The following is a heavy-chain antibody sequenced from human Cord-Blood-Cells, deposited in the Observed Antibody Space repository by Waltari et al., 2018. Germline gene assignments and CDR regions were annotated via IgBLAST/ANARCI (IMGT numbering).Heavy chain of an antibody. CDR2: ISYDGSNK. J-gene: IGHJ2*01. D-gene: IGHD1-1*01. V-gene: IGHV3-30-3*01. CDR1: GFTFSSYA. Sequence: QVQLVESGGGVVKPGRSLRLPCAASGFTFSSYAMHGVRQAPGKGLEWVAVISYDGSNKYYADSVKGRFTISRDNSKNTLYLQMNSLRAEDTAVYYCARDGPELDIFWYFDLWGRGTLVTVSS. CDR3: ARDGPELDIFWYFDL.